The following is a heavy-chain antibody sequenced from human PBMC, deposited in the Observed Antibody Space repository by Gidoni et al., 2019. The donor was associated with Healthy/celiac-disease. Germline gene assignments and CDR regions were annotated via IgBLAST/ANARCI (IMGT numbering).Heavy chain of an antibody. Sequence: EVQLLESGGGLVQPGRSLRLSCADAGFTFSSYALSWVRQAPGKGLGWVSAIRSSGGSTYYADSVKGRFTISRDNSKNTLYLQMNSLRAEDTAVYYCAKGKDFWSDHADYWGQGTLVTVSS. V-gene: IGHV3-23*01. CDR3: AKGKDFWSDHADY. CDR2: IRSSGGST. CDR1: GFTFSSYA. J-gene: IGHJ4*02. D-gene: IGHD3-3*01.